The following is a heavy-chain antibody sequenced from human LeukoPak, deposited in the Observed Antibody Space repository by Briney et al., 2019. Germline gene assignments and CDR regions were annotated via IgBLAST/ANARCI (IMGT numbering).Heavy chain of an antibody. CDR2: ISAYNGNT. CDR1: GYTFTSYG. V-gene: IGHV1-18*01. CDR3: ARAKNWNNLRDYYYYIDV. Sequence: ASVKVSCKASGYTFTSYGISCVRLAPGQGREWMGCISAYNGNTNYAQKLQGRVTMTTDTSTSTAYMELRSLRSDDTAVYHGARAKNWNNLRDYYYYIDVWGKGTTVTVSS. J-gene: IGHJ6*03. D-gene: IGHD1/OR15-1a*01.